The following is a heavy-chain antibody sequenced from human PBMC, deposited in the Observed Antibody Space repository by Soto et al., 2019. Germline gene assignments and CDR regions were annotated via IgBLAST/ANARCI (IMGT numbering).Heavy chain of an antibody. D-gene: IGHD2-21*02. Sequence: LRLSCGASGLTFSSYSMNCVRQAPVKGLEWVSSISSSSSYIYYADSVKGRFTISRDNAKNSLYLQMNSLRAEDTAVYYCARDARDCGGDCYSFDYWGQGTLVTVSS. CDR2: ISSSSSYI. CDR1: GLTFSSYS. J-gene: IGHJ4*02. V-gene: IGHV3-21*01. CDR3: ARDARDCGGDCYSFDY.